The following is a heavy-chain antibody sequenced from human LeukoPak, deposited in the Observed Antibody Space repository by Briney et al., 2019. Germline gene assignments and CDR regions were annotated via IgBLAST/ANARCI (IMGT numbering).Heavy chain of an antibody. CDR1: GFTFSSYS. CDR3: ARDWYSSYPYAFDI. V-gene: IGHV3-21*01. CDR2: ISSSSSYI. Sequence: GGSLRLSCAASGFTFSSYSMNWVRQAPGKGLEWVSSISSSSSYIYYADSVKGRFTISRDNAKNSLYLQMNSLRAEDTAVYYCARDWYSSYPYAFDIWGQGTMVTVSS. J-gene: IGHJ3*02. D-gene: IGHD6-13*01.